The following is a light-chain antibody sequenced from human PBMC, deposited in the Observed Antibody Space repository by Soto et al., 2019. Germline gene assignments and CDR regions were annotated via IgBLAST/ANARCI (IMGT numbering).Light chain of an antibody. CDR2: DAS. CDR1: QSVSGQ. J-gene: IGKJ5*01. Sequence: PGERATLSCRASQSVSGQLAWYQQRPGQAPRLLISDASNRAPGIPSRFRDIGSGPDFTLTIGSLEPEVLVVDFCKLRISWPITFCQGTRLEI. CDR3: KLRISWPIT. V-gene: IGKV3-11*01.